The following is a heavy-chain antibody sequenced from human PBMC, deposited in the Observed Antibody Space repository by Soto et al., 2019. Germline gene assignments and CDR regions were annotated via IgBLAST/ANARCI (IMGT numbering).Heavy chain of an antibody. CDR1: GGSISSGGYY. Sequence: TSETLSLTCTVSGGSISSGGYYWSWIRQHPGKGLEWIGYIYYSGSTYYNPSLKSRVTISVDTSKNQFSLKLSSVTAADTAVYYCARSDGELYHFDYWGQGTLVTVSS. CDR2: IYYSGST. V-gene: IGHV4-31*03. CDR3: ARSDGELYHFDY. J-gene: IGHJ4*02. D-gene: IGHD3-10*01.